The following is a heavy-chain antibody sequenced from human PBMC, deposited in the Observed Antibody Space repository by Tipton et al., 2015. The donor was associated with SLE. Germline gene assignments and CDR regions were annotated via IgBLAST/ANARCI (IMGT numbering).Heavy chain of an antibody. Sequence: TLSLTCTVSGGSISSHYWSWIRQPPGKGLEWIGYIYYSGSTSYNPSLKSRVTMSVDTSKNQFSLRLSSVTAADTAVYYCARHLRGHDAFDIWGQGTMVTVSS. CDR1: GGSISSHY. CDR3: ARHLRGHDAFDI. V-gene: IGHV4-59*11. J-gene: IGHJ3*02. D-gene: IGHD3-16*01. CDR2: IYYSGST.